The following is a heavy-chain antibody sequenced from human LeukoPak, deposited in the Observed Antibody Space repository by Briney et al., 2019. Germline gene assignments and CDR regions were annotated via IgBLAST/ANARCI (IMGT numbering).Heavy chain of an antibody. CDR3: ARGAPGKVDTV. CDR1: GFSFSNDW. J-gene: IGHJ4*02. V-gene: IGHV3-15*01. Sequence: GGSLRLSCAASGFSFSNDWMNWVRQAPGTGLEWVGRIKSESGGGTTDYAAPVRGRFTISRDDSKNTMFLQMNSLRAEDTAVYYCARGAPGKVDTVWGQGTLVTVSS. CDR2: IKSESGGGTT. D-gene: IGHD5-18*01.